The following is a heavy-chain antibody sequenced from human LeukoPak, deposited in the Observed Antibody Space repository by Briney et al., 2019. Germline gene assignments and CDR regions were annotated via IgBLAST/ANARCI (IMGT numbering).Heavy chain of an antibody. CDR1: GGSISSYY. D-gene: IGHD3-9*01. J-gene: IGHJ4*02. CDR3: ARAGGYYDILTGYSLLLGY. CDR2: IYYSGST. Sequence: PSETLSLTCTVSGGSISSYYWSWIRQPPGKGLEWIGYIYYSGSTNYNPSLKSRVTISVDTSKNQFSLKLSSVTAADTAVYYCARAGGYYDILTGYSLLLGYWGQGTLVTVSS. V-gene: IGHV4-59*01.